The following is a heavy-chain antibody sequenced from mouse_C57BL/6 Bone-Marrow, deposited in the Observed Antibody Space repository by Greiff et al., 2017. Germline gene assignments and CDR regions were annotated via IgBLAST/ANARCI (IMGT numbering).Heavy chain of an antibody. D-gene: IGHD1-1*01. CDR1: GYTFTSYW. CDR2: IYPSDSET. J-gene: IGHJ1*03. CDR3: ARNYGSRNWYFDV. V-gene: IGHV1-61*01. Sequence: VQLQQSGAELVRPGSSVKLSCKASGYTFTSYWMDWVKQKPGQGLEWIGNIYPSDSETHYNQKFKDKATLTVDKSSSTAYMQLSSLTSEDSAVYYCARNYGSRNWYFDVWGTGTTVTVSS.